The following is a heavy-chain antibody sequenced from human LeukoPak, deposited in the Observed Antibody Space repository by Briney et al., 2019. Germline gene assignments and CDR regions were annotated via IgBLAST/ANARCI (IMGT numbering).Heavy chain of an antibody. CDR2: IYHSGGT. CDR3: ASVLLWFGELAFDY. CDR1: GGSISSHF. Sequence: SETLSLTCTVSGGSISSHFWSWIWQPPGKGLEWIGYIYHSGGTNYNPSLKSRVTISVDTSKTQFSLKLSSVTAADTAVYYCASVLLWFGELAFDYWGQGTLVTVSS. V-gene: IGHV4-59*08. D-gene: IGHD3-10*01. J-gene: IGHJ4*02.